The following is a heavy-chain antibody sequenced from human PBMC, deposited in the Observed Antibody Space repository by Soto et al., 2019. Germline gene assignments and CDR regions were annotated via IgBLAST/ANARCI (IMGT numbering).Heavy chain of an antibody. V-gene: IGHV1-2*02. Sequence: QVNLVQSGAEVKKPGASVKVSCKASGYNFNGYYIHWVRQAPGQGLEWMGWMNPNTGGANYAQKFQGKVIMTTDTSISTAYLELRSLTSDDPAVYYCAKVISPIGSKQWLAQTKHQALDYWGQGTLVTVSS. CDR2: MNPNTGGA. CDR1: GYNFNGYY. J-gene: IGHJ4*02. CDR3: AKVISPIGSKQWLAQTKHQALDY. D-gene: IGHD6-19*01.